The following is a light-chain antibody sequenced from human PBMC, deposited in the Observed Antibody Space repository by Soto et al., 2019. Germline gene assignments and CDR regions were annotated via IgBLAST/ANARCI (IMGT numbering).Light chain of an antibody. J-gene: IGKJ1*01. CDR3: QQYSIWRT. CDR1: ESVSTN. Sequence: EIVMTQSPATLSLSPGERATLACRASESVSTNFAWYQQTAGQAPRLLIYGASTRATGIPARLSGSGSGTEFTLTIRSLQSEDFAVYYCQQYSIWRTFGQGTKVDIK. V-gene: IGKV3-15*01. CDR2: GAS.